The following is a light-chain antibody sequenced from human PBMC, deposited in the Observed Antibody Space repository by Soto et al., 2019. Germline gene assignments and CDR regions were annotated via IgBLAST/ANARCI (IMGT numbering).Light chain of an antibody. CDR3: QSYDSSLSGAV. CDR2: GNN. V-gene: IGLV1-40*01. Sequence: QSVLTQPPSVSGAPGQRVTISCTGSSSNIGAGYDVHWYQQLPGTAPKLLIFGNNNRPSWVPDRFSGSNSGTSASLAITGLQAEDEADYYCQSYDSSLSGAVFGGGTQLTVL. CDR1: SSNIGAGYD. J-gene: IGLJ7*01.